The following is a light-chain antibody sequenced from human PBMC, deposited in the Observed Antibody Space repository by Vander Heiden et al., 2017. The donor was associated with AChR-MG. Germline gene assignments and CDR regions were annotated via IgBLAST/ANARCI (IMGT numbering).Light chain of an antibody. CDR1: QGISIY. J-gene: IGKJ1*01. CDR2: AAS. V-gene: IGKV1-27*01. CDR3: QNYNSAPWT. Sequence: DIQMTRSPSSLSASVGNRVAITCRASQGISIYLAWYQQKPGKVPKLLIYAASTLHSGVPSRFSASGSGTDFTLTISSLQPEDVATYYCQNYNSAPWTFGQGTKVEIK.